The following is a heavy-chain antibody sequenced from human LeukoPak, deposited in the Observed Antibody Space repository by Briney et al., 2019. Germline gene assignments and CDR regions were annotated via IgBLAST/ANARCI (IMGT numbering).Heavy chain of an antibody. V-gene: IGHV1-18*01. CDR1: GYTFTNYG. CDR3: ARELASNIRSFDM. CDR2: ISAYNGNT. Sequence: ASVKVSCKASGYTFTNYGISWVRQAPGQGLEWMGWISAYNGNTNYAQKFQGRVTMTTDTSTSTAYMELRSLRSDDTAVYCCARELASNIRSFDMWGQGTMVTVSS. J-gene: IGHJ3*02. D-gene: IGHD2/OR15-2a*01.